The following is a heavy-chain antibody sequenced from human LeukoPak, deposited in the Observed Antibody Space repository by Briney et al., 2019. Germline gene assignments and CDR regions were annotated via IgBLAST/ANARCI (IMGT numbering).Heavy chain of an antibody. CDR1: GFTFDDYA. Sequence: GGSLRLSCAASGFTFDDYAMHWGRQAPGKGLEWVSLISGDGGSTYYADSVKGRFTISRDNSKNTLYLQMNSLRAEDTAVYYCAKCMRELLSLGDYWGQGTLVTVSS. D-gene: IGHD1-26*01. J-gene: IGHJ4*02. V-gene: IGHV3-43*02. CDR2: ISGDGGST. CDR3: AKCMRELLSLGDY.